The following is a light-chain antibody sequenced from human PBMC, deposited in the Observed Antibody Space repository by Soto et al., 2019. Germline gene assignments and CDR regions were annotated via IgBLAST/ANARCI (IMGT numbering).Light chain of an antibody. J-gene: IGLJ2*01. V-gene: IGLV4-69*01. CDR2: VSRDGSH. CDR1: SGHSSYD. Sequence: QSVLTQSPSASASLGASVKLTCTLSSGHSSYDIAWHQQQPEKGPRFLMKVSRDGSHTKGAGIPDRFSASSSGAEGYLTTPSLQSDDEADFYCQPWGAFGGGTKLTVL. CDR3: QPWGA.